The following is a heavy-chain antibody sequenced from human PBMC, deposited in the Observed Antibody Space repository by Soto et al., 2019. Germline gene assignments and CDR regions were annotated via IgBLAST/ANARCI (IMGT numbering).Heavy chain of an antibody. CDR3: AVGSVVIVPTGMKPFDP. V-gene: IGHV1-69*12. J-gene: IGHJ5*02. Sequence: QVQLVQSGAEVKKPGSSVKVSCKASGGTFSNYAISWVRQAPGQGLEWMGGIIPIFGTANYAQKFQGRVTITADESTSTAYMEASSLRSEDTSIYFCAVGSVVIVPTGMKPFDPWGQGTLVTVSS. D-gene: IGHD5-12*01. CDR1: GGTFSNYA. CDR2: IIPIFGTA.